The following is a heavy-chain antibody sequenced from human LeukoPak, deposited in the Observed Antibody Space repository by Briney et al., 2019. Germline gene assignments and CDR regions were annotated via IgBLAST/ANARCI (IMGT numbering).Heavy chain of an antibody. Sequence: GGSLRLSCAASGFTFSDYYMSWIRQAPGKGLEWVSYISSSGSTIYYADSVKGRFTISRDNAKNSLYLQMNSLRAEDTAVYYCARSSFQLHQNWFDPWGQGTLVTVSS. D-gene: IGHD2-2*01. J-gene: IGHJ5*02. CDR2: ISSSGSTI. CDR3: ARSSFQLHQNWFDP. CDR1: GFTFSDYY. V-gene: IGHV3-11*04.